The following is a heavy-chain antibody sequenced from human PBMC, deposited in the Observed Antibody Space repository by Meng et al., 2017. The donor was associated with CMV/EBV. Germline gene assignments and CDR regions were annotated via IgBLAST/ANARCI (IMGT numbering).Heavy chain of an antibody. Sequence: ASVKVSCKASGYTFTNYGISWVRQAPGQGLEWMGWISAYNDNTNYPQNFQGRVTMTTDTSTSTAYMELRGLRSEDTAVYYCAREGGVVVPAAIEHYYYYGMDVWGQGTTVTVSS. J-gene: IGHJ6*02. CDR2: ISAYNDNT. CDR3: AREGGVVVPAAIEHYYYYGMDV. D-gene: IGHD2-2*02. V-gene: IGHV1-18*01. CDR1: GYTFTNYG.